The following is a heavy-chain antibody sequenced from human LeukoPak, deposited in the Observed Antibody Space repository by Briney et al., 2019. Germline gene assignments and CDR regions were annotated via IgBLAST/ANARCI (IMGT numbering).Heavy chain of an antibody. D-gene: IGHD3-22*01. Sequence: SVKVSCKASGGTFSTYGVNWVRQAPGQGPEWVGRIIPILGMVDYAQKFQGRVTITADTSTGTVYMDLSRLKSEDTAVYYCARDRPYHDRSGYYVRYFDLWGRGTLVTVSS. V-gene: IGHV1-69*04. CDR1: GGTFSTYG. J-gene: IGHJ2*01. CDR2: IIPILGMV. CDR3: ARDRPYHDRSGYYVRYFDL.